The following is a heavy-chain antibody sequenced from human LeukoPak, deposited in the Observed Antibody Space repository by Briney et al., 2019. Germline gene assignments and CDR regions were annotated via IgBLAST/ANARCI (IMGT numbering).Heavy chain of an antibody. J-gene: IGHJ4*02. CDR3: ARAEGDFWSGYYRGGQYDY. CDR1: GFTFSSYA. Sequence: GGSLRLSCAASGFTFSSYAMHWVRQAPGKGLEWVAVISYDGSNKYYADSVKGRFTISRDNSKNTLYLQMNSLRAEDTAVYCCARAEGDFWSGYYRGGQYDYWGQGTLVTVSS. D-gene: IGHD3-3*01. V-gene: IGHV3-30-3*01. CDR2: ISYDGSNK.